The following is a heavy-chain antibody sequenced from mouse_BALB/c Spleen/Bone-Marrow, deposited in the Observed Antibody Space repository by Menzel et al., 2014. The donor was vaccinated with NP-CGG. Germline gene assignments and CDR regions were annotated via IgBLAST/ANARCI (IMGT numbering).Heavy chain of an antibody. CDR1: GYTFTEYI. D-gene: IGHD1-1*01. CDR2: FYPGSGSI. V-gene: IGHV1-62-2*01. J-gene: IGHJ4*01. CDR3: ARHEDYGICYYYAMDY. Sequence: QAQLQQPGAELVKPGASVKLSCKASGYTFTEYIIHWVKQRSGQGLEWIGWFYPGSGSIKYNEKFKDKATLTADKSSSTVYMELSRLTSEDSAVYFCARHEDYGICYYYAMDYWGQGTSVTISS.